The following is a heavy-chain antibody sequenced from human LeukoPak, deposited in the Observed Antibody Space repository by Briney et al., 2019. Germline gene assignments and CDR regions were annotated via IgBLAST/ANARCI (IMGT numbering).Heavy chain of an antibody. CDR2: INHSGST. CDR1: GGSFSGYY. Sequence: SETLSLTCAVYGGSFSGYYWSWIRQPPGKGLEWIGEINHSGSTNYNPSLKSRVTISVDTSKNQFSLKLSSVTAADTAVYYCARRVATTGRYYFDYWGQGALVTVSS. D-gene: IGHD1-1*01. CDR3: ARRVATTGRYYFDY. J-gene: IGHJ4*02. V-gene: IGHV4-34*01.